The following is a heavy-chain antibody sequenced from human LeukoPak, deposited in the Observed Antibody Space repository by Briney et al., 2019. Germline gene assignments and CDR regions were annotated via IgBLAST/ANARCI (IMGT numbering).Heavy chain of an antibody. J-gene: IGHJ4*02. D-gene: IGHD6-13*01. CDR2: IKQDGSEK. V-gene: IGHV3-7*01. CDR1: GFTFSTYY. CDR3: ARSIAAAGTIDY. Sequence: GGSLRLSCAASGFTFSTYYMSWVRQAPGTGLEWVANIKQDGSEKYYVDSVKGRFTISRDNAKNSLYLQMNSLRAEDTAVYYCARSIAAAGTIDYWGQGTLVTVSS.